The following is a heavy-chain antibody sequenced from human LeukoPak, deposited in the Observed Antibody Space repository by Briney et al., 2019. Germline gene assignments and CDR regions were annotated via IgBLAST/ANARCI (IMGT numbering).Heavy chain of an antibody. CDR3: ARGLVDYYDNSGYNGQSLDS. CDR2: IYNSGIT. CDR1: GGSISSSNYY. D-gene: IGHD3-22*01. V-gene: IGHV4-39*07. Sequence: PSETLSLTCTVSGGSISSSNYYWAWIRQPPGKGLEWIGSIYNSGITYYNPSLKSRVTISVDTSKNLFSLNLSSVPAADTAMYYCARGLVDYYDNSGYNGQSLDSWGQGTLVTVSS. J-gene: IGHJ4*02.